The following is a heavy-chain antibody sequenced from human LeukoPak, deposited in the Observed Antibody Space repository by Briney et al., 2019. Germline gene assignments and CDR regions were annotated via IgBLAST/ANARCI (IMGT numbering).Heavy chain of an antibody. CDR2: IQQDGDEK. Sequence: PGGSLRLSCATSGFTFTTYWMSWVRQAPGKGLEWVAQIQQDGDEKYSVDSVKGRFTISRDNAKNSLYLQMNSLRAEDTAVYYYARVARGYPDSWGQGTLVTVSS. J-gene: IGHJ4*02. V-gene: IGHV3-7*04. CDR1: GFTFTTYW. D-gene: IGHD3-3*01. CDR3: ARVARGYPDS.